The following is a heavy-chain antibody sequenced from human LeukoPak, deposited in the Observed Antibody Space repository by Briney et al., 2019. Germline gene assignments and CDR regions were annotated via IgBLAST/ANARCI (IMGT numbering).Heavy chain of an antibody. V-gene: IGHV4-4*07. J-gene: IGHJ5*02. Sequence: SETLSLTCTVSGGSISSYYWSWIRQPAGKGLEWIGRIYTSGSTNYNPSLKSRVTMSVDTSKNQFSLKLSSVTAADTAVYYCARVETYYYDSSGYCWFDPWGQGTLVTVSS. D-gene: IGHD3-22*01. CDR2: IYTSGST. CDR3: ARVETYYYDSSGYCWFDP. CDR1: GGSISSYY.